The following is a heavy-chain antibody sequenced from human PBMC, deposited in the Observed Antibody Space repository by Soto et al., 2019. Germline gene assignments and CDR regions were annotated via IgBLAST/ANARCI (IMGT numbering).Heavy chain of an antibody. V-gene: IGHV3-48*02. Sequence: EVQLVEFGGGLVQPGGSVRLSCAASGFTFSTYSMNWVRQAPGKGLEWVSFISSSGGTIYYADSVKGRFTISRDNAKNSLYLQMNSLSDEDTAVYYCARLSVRYCSGGSCSQLDYWGQGTLVTVSS. CDR3: ARLSVRYCSGGSCSQLDY. CDR1: GFTFSTYS. CDR2: ISSSGGTI. D-gene: IGHD2-15*01. J-gene: IGHJ4*02.